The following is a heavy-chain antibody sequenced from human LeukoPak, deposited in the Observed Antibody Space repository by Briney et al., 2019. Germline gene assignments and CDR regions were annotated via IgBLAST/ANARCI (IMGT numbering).Heavy chain of an antibody. Sequence: SETLSLTCAVHGGSFSGYYWSWIRQPPGKGLEWIGEINHSGSTNYNPSLKSRVTISVDTSKNQFSLKLSSVTAADTAVYYCARRKTGLLWFGEPFFDYWGQGTLVTVSS. CDR1: GGSFSGYY. CDR2: INHSGST. J-gene: IGHJ4*02. D-gene: IGHD3-10*01. CDR3: ARRKTGLLWFGEPFFDY. V-gene: IGHV4-34*01.